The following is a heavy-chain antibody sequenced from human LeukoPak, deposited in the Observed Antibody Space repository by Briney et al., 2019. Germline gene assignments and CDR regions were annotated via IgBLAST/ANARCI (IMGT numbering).Heavy chain of an antibody. CDR1: GGSISSGDYY. Sequence: SETLSLTCTVSGGSISSGDYYWSWIRQPPGKGLEWIGYIYYSGSTYYKPSLKSRVTISVDTSKNQFSLKLSSVTAADTAVYYCARGKWLPNFGYWGQGTLVTVSS. J-gene: IGHJ4*02. CDR3: ARGKWLPNFGY. CDR2: IYYSGST. D-gene: IGHD5-24*01. V-gene: IGHV4-30-4*01.